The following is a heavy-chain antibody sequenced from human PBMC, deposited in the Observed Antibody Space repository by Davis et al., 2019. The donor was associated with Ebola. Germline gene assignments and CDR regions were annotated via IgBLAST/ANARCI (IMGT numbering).Heavy chain of an antibody. Sequence: ASVKVSCKASGYTFTSYAMHWVRQAPGQRLEWMGWINAGNGNTKYSQKFQGRVTMTRDTSTSTVYMELSSLRSEDTAVYYCARGPEGCGGDCYHFDYWGQGTLVTVSS. J-gene: IGHJ4*02. CDR3: ARGPEGCGGDCYHFDY. D-gene: IGHD2-21*01. CDR2: INAGNGNT. V-gene: IGHV1-3*01. CDR1: GYTFTSYA.